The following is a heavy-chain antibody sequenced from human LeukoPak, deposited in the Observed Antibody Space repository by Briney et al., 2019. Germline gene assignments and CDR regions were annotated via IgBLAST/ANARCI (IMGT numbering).Heavy chain of an antibody. CDR2: IKQDGSEK. D-gene: IGHD6-13*01. CDR1: GFPFSNYW. CDR3: ARWGTYSSSWLGTFDI. J-gene: IGHJ3*02. V-gene: IGHV3-7*05. Sequence: GSLRLSCATSGFPFSNYWMSWVRQAPGKGLEWVANIKQDGSEKYYVDSVKGRFTTSRDNAKNSLHLQMNSLRAEDTAVYYCARWGTYSSSWLGTFDIWGQGTMVTVSS.